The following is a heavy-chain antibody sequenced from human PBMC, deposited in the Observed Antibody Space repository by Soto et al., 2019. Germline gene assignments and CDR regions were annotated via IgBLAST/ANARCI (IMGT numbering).Heavy chain of an antibody. Sequence: QVQLQESGPGLVKPSETLSLTCTVSGGSVSSGSYYWSWIRQPPGKGLEWIGYIYYSGSTNYNPSLKSLVTISVDTSKNQFSLKLSSVTAADTAVYYCARVFQRGSFDPWGQGTLVTVSS. CDR3: ARVFQRGSFDP. CDR2: IYYSGST. J-gene: IGHJ5*02. V-gene: IGHV4-61*01. CDR1: GGSVSSGSYY.